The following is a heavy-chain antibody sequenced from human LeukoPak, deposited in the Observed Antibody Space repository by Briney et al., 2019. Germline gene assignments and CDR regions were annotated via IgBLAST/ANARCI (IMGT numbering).Heavy chain of an antibody. CDR3: ARDRCEGYCTSFDS. D-gene: IGHD2-8*01. Sequence: PADTLSLTCTVSVGSISNYYWMWIRQPAGKGLEWFGGIPGSGISNYNPSLKSRVSISVAKSKNQFSLRLSSVVAADTAVYFCARDRCEGYCTSFDSWGQGTLVTVSS. CDR1: VGSISNYY. CDR2: IPGSGIS. J-gene: IGHJ5*01. V-gene: IGHV4-4*07.